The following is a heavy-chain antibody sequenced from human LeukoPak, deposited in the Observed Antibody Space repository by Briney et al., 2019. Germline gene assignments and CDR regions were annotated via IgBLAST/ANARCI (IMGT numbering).Heavy chain of an antibody. D-gene: IGHD5-12*01. Sequence: ASVKVSCKASGYTFTSYDINWVRQATGQGLEWMGWMNPNSGNTGYAQKFQGRVTMTRNTSISTAYMELSSLRSEDTAVYYCARRTGGYDDLYYYYYYMDVWGKGTTVTVSS. V-gene: IGHV1-8*01. CDR3: ARRTGGYDDLYYYYYYMDV. CDR2: MNPNSGNT. CDR1: GYTFTSYD. J-gene: IGHJ6*03.